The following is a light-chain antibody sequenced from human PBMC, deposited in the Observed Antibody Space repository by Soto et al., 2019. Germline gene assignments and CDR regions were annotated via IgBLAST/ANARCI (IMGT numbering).Light chain of an antibody. CDR2: DVS. CDR3: CSYAGTYSYV. Sequence: QSALTQPRSGSGSPGQSVTISCTGTSSDVGAYNYVSWYQQHPGKAPQFMIYDVSKPPSGVPDRFSGSKSGNTASLTISGLQAEDEADYYCCSYAGTYSYVFGNGTKVTVL. V-gene: IGLV2-11*01. J-gene: IGLJ1*01. CDR1: SSDVGAYNY.